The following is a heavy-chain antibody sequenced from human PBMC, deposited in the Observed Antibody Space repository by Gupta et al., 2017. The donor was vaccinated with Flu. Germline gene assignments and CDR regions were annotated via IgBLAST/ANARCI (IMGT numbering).Heavy chain of an antibody. V-gene: IGHV3-73*02. CDR2: IRNKVKSYAA. D-gene: IGHD6-13*01. CDR3: TSQGLAE. CDR1: GFSFSDST. Sequence: EVQLVESGGGLVQPGGSLKLSCATSGFSFSDSTMHWVRQASGRGLEWVGRIRNKVKSYAAAYGASVKGRFTISRDDSNSTAYLQMDSLKVEDTAVYYCTSQGLAEWGQGTLVTVSS. J-gene: IGHJ4*02.